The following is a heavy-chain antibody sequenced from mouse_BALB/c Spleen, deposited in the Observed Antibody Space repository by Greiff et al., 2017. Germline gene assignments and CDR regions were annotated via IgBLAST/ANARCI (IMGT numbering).Heavy chain of an antibody. J-gene: IGHJ2*01. D-gene: IGHD2-14*01. CDR3: ARRDRYFDY. V-gene: IGHV5-12-1*01. CDR2: ISSGGGST. CDR1: GFAFSSYD. Sequence: EVHLVESGGGLVKPGGSLKLSCAASGFAFSSYDMSWVRQTPEKRLEWVAYISSGGGSTYYPDTVKGRFTISRDNAKNTLYLQMSSLKSEDTAMYYCARRDRYFDYWGQGTTLTVSS.